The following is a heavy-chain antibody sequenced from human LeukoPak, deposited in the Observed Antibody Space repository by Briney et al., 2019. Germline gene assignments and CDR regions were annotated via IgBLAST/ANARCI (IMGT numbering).Heavy chain of an antibody. V-gene: IGHV1-46*01. CDR2: INPSGGST. CDR1: GYTFTGYY. D-gene: IGHD1-14*01. Sequence: GASVKVSCKASGYTFTGYYMHWVRQAPGQGLEWMGIINPSGGSTSYAQKFQGRVTMTRDMSTSAVYMELSSLRSEDTAVYYCARGPDPYYFDYWGQGTLVTVSS. CDR3: ARGPDPYYFDY. J-gene: IGHJ4*02.